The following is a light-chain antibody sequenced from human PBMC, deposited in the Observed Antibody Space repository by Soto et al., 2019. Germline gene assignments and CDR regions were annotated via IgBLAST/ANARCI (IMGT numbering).Light chain of an antibody. CDR1: QGIGID. V-gene: IGKV1-6*01. Sequence: AIQMTQSPSSLSASVGDRVTITCRASQGIGIDLAWYQQKPGKAPNLLIYAASSLQSGVPSRFSGSGSGTDFTLTIGSLQSEDFAVYYCLQDANFPYTFGQGTKLDIK. CDR3: LQDANFPYT. CDR2: AAS. J-gene: IGKJ2*01.